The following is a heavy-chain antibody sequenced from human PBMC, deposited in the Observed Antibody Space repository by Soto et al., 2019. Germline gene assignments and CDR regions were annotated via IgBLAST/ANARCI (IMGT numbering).Heavy chain of an antibody. J-gene: IGHJ4*02. V-gene: IGHV3-7*05. Sequence: EVQLVESGGGLVQPGGSLRLSCAASGFTFSNYWMSWVRQAPGKGLEWVANMKQDASEKDYVGSVKGRFTISRDNAKNSLYLQMNSLTTEDTAVYYCARLITPRVLDSWGQGTLVTVSS. D-gene: IGHD1-20*01. CDR1: GFTFSNYW. CDR2: MKQDASEK. CDR3: ARLITPRVLDS.